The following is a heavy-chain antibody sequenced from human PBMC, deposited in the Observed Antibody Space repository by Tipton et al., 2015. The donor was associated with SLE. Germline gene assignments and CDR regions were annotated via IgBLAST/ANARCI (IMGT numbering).Heavy chain of an antibody. Sequence: TLSLTCTVSGGSISSSSYYWGWIRQPPGKGLEWIGTIYYSGTTYYNPSLRSRVTISVDTSKNQFSLRLTSVTAADTAVYFCAGPYGDYGYFHHWGQGTLVTVSS. CDR1: GGSISSSSYY. CDR3: AGPYGDYGYFHH. J-gene: IGHJ1*01. D-gene: IGHD4-17*01. CDR2: IYYSGTT. V-gene: IGHV4-39*07.